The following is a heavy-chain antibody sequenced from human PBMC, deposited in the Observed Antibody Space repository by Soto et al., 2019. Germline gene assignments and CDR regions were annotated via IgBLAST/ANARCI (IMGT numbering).Heavy chain of an antibody. Sequence: QVQLQESGPGLVKPSETLSLTCTVSAGSVSSGSYYWSWIRQPPGQGLEWIGYIYHSGSTNYNPSLKSRITISVDTSKNQFSLKLSSVTAADTAVYYCATMAYFIGYYVFDYWGQGTLVTVSS. V-gene: IGHV4-61*01. J-gene: IGHJ4*02. CDR2: IYHSGST. CDR3: ATMAYFIGYYVFDY. D-gene: IGHD3-22*01. CDR1: AGSVSSGSYY.